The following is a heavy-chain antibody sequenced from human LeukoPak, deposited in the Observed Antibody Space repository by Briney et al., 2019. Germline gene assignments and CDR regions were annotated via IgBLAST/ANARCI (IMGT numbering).Heavy chain of an antibody. Sequence: PGGSLRLSCAASGFTVSSNYMSWVRQAPGKGLEWIGSIYYSGSTYYNPSLKSRVTISVDTSKNQFSLKLSSVTAADTAVYYCARGIVVVPAANDYFDYWGQGTLVTVSS. CDR2: IYYSGST. J-gene: IGHJ4*02. D-gene: IGHD2-2*01. CDR1: GFTVSSNY. CDR3: ARGIVVVPAANDYFDY. V-gene: IGHV4-39*07.